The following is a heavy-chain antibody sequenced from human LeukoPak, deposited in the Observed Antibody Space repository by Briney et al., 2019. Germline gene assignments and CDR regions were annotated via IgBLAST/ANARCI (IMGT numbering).Heavy chain of an antibody. V-gene: IGHV3-48*01. CDR3: ARVPHAMVRGVIITEFYFDY. CDR1: GFTFSTYA. CDR2: FSSSGNTI. J-gene: IGHJ4*02. D-gene: IGHD3-10*01. Sequence: PGGSLRLSCAASGFTFSTYAMNWVRQAPGKGLEWLSYFSSSGNTISYADSVKGRFTVSRDNAKNSLYLQMNSLRAEDTAVYYCARVPHAMVRGVIITEFYFDYWGQGTLVTVSS.